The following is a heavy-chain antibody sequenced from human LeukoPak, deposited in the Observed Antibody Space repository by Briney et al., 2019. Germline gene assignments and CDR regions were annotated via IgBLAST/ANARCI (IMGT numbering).Heavy chain of an antibody. V-gene: IGHV5-51*01. Sequence: ESLKISFKGSGYTFIRFWIGWVRQMPGKGLEWMGIIYPGDSETRYSPSFQGQVTISVDKSISTAYLQWSSLKASDTAVYYCATGGIYSSNFDYWGQGTLVTVSS. CDR3: ATGGIYSSNFDY. CDR2: IYPGDSET. J-gene: IGHJ4*02. CDR1: GYTFIRFW. D-gene: IGHD5-18*01.